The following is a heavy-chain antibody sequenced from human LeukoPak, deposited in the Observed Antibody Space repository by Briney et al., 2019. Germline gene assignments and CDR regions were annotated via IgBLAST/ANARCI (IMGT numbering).Heavy chain of an antibody. CDR1: GFTFSNAW. CDR3: AKWGDYDVLTGYYVSDY. CDR2: ITGGGSGI. D-gene: IGHD3-9*01. Sequence: GGSLRLSCAASGFTFSNAWMSWVRQAPGKGLEWVSAITGGGSGIYYADSMRSRFTISRDNSKNTLYLQINSLRAEDTAVYYCAKWGDYDVLTGYYVSDYWGQGTLVTVSS. J-gene: IGHJ4*02. V-gene: IGHV3-23*01.